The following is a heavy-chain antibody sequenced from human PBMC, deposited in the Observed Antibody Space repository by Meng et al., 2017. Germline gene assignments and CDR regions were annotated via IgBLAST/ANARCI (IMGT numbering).Heavy chain of an antibody. D-gene: IGHD5-18*01. V-gene: IGHV4-34*01. CDR1: GGSFSGYY. J-gene: IGHJ4*02. CDR2: INHSGST. CDR3: ASSGYSYGYRFDY. Sequence: QVQLHEWGAGRFKPSEALSLTCAVYGGSFSGYYWSWIRQPPGKGLEWIGEINHSGSTNYNPSLKSRVTISVDTSKNQFSLKLSSVTAADTAVYYCASSGYSYGYRFDYWGQGTLVTVSS.